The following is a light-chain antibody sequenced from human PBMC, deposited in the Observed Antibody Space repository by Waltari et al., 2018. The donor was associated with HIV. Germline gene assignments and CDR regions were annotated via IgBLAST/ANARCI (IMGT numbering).Light chain of an antibody. CDR2: SNY. CDR1: SSNIGSNT. Sequence: QSVLTQPPSASGTPGQRVTISCSGSSSNIGSNTVNWYQQLPGTAPKLLIYSNYHRPSEVPDRFSGSKSCTSASLAISGLQSEDEADYYCATWDDSLNGRVFGGGTKLTVL. J-gene: IGLJ3*02. V-gene: IGLV1-44*01. CDR3: ATWDDSLNGRV.